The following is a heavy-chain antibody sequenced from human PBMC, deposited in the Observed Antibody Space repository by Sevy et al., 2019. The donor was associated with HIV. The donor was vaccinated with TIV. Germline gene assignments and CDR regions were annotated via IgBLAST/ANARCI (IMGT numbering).Heavy chain of an antibody. D-gene: IGHD1-1*01. Sequence: GGSLRLSCAASGFTFSSYRMTWVRQAPGKGLEWVSCISSTSAYINYADSAKRRFTISRDNAKNLLYLQMDSLRAEDTAVYYCARAVLEISTWRSDYWGQGTLVTVSS. CDR3: ARAVLEISTWRSDY. J-gene: IGHJ4*02. V-gene: IGHV3-21*01. CDR2: ISSTSAYI. CDR1: GFTFSSYR.